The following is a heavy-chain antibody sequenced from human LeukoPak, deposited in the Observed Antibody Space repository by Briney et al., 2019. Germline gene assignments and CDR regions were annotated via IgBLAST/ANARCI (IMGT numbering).Heavy chain of an antibody. Sequence: TSETLSLTCTVSGGSISSGGYYWSWIRQHPGKGLEWIGYIYYSGSTYYNPSLKSRVTISVDTSKNQFSLKLSSVTAADTAVYYCAREITMVRGAPSWFDSWGQGTLVTVSS. CDR2: IYYSGST. J-gene: IGHJ5*01. CDR1: GGSISSGGYY. CDR3: AREITMVRGAPSWFDS. V-gene: IGHV4-31*03. D-gene: IGHD3-10*01.